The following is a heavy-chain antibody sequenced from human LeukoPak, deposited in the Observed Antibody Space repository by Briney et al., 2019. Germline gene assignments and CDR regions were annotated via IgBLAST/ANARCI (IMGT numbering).Heavy chain of an antibody. Sequence: PAGSLTPSCAASGGSFGSHAMYWARQAPGAWQEWVSSLSECGETTDDADSVKGRFTIARDNSKNTLYLQMNSLRADDTAVYYCAKQFLVGNWGQGTLVTVSS. V-gene: IGHV3-23*01. CDR3: AKQFLVGN. D-gene: IGHD2-15*01. J-gene: IGHJ4*02. CDR2: LSECGETT. CDR1: GGSFGSHA.